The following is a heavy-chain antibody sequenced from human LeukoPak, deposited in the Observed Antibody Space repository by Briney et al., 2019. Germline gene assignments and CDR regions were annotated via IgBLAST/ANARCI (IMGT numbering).Heavy chain of an antibody. Sequence: NPGESLRLSCAASGFTFSSYSINWVRQAPGKGLEWVSSNSDFGSSHHADSVKGRFTTSRDNAKNSVHLQMNSLRVEDTAIYYCAIATQLRFLEWLFIDWGQGTLVTVSS. D-gene: IGHD3-3*01. V-gene: IGHV3-21*06. CDR3: AIATQLRFLEWLFID. CDR1: GFTFSSYS. J-gene: IGHJ4*02. CDR2: NSDFGSS.